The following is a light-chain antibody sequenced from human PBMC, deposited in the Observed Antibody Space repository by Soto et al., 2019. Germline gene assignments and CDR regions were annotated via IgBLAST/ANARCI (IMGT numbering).Light chain of an antibody. V-gene: IGKV1-8*01. CDR1: QGISSS. CDR2: AAS. Sequence: AIRMTQSPSSISASTGDRVTITCRASQGISSSLGWYQQKPGTAPKLLIYAASTLQSGVPSRFSGSGSGTDFTLTISCLQTEDVATYFCQQCDSYPRTFGQGTKVDIK. CDR3: QQCDSYPRT. J-gene: IGKJ1*01.